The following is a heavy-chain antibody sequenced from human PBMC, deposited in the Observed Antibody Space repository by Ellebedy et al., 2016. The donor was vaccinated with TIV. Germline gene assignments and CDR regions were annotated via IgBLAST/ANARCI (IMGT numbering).Heavy chain of an antibody. J-gene: IGHJ6*02. D-gene: IGHD2-2*01. CDR1: GFTFTSYA. Sequence: GESLKISCAASGFTFTSYAMSWVRQAPGKGLEWVSVIYSGGSTYYADSVKGRFTISRDNSKNTLYLQMNSLRAEDTAVYYCARDSKEYYYYGMDVWGQGTTVTVSS. CDR3: ARDSKEYYYYGMDV. V-gene: IGHV3-53*01. CDR2: IYSGGST.